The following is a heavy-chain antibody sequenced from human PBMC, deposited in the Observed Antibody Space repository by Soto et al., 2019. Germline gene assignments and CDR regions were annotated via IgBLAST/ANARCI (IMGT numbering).Heavy chain of an antibody. J-gene: IGHJ4*02. CDR2: IKPGGGGP. CDR1: GYPFTDSS. V-gene: IGHV1-46*01. Sequence: QVQLVQSGAEVQKPGASVKVSCKPTGYPFTDSSIHWVRQAPGKGLQGMGMIKPGGGGPVYAQEFQGRVIMTGDMSSSSVYMELSRLRSEDTATYYFERPRGHDYGGTWGQVTLVTVAS. CDR3: ERPRGHDYGGT. D-gene: IGHD5-12*01.